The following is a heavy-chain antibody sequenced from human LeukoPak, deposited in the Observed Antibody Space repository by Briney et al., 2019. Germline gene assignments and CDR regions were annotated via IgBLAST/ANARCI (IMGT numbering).Heavy chain of an antibody. CDR3: ARAFTGTSRRYGDYWFDP. V-gene: IGHV1-2*02. Sequence: ASVKVSCKASGYTLTGHYMHWVRQAPGQGLEWMGWINPNSGGTGYAQKFQGRVTMTRDTSISTAYMELTRLRSDDTAIYYCARAFTGTSRRYGDYWFDPWGQGTLVTVSS. CDR1: GYTLTGHY. J-gene: IGHJ5*02. CDR2: INPNSGGT. D-gene: IGHD4-17*01.